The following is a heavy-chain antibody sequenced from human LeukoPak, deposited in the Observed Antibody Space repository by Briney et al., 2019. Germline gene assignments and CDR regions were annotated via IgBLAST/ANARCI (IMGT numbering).Heavy chain of an antibody. CDR1: GGSISSYY. V-gene: IGHV4-59*01. CDR2: IYYSGST. D-gene: IGHD3-10*01. CDR3: TGVGGIGDLLIHCDY. J-gene: IGHJ4*02. Sequence: SETLSLTCTVSGGSISSYYWSWIRQPPGKGLEWIGYIYYSGSTNYNTSLTSRVNISVHTSKHKFSLKLRSVPAEDTAVYYFTGVGGIGDLLIHCDYCGQGTLVTVSS.